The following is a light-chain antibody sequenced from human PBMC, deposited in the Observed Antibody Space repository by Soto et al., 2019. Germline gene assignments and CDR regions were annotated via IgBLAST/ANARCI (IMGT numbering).Light chain of an antibody. CDR2: GIS. J-gene: IGKJ5*01. V-gene: IGKV3-15*01. Sequence: ELVLTQSPATLSVSPGERATLSCRASQSIGSNYLAWYQQKPGQAPRLLIYGISARATGIPARFSGSGSGTEFTLTIRSLQYEDFAVYYCQQYTNWPITFGQGTRLEIK. CDR1: QSIGSN. CDR3: QQYTNWPIT.